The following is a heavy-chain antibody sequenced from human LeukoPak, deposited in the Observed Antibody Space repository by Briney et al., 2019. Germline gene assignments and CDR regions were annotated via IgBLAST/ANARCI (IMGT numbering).Heavy chain of an antibody. CDR1: GGSISSYY. D-gene: IGHD3-16*01. Sequence: SGTLSLTCTVSGGSISSYYWSWIRQPPGKGLEWMGRIYNSGSTNYNPSLKSRVTISADMSRNQLSLLLTSVTAADTAVYYCARQTFGVLYFDSWGPGTLVIVSS. V-gene: IGHV4-59*08. CDR2: IYNSGST. J-gene: IGHJ4*02. CDR3: ARQTFGVLYFDS.